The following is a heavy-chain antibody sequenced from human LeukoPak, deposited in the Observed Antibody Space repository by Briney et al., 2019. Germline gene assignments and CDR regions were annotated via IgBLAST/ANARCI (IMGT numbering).Heavy chain of an antibody. V-gene: IGHV4-31*03. Sequence: SETLSLTCTVSGGSISSGGYYWSWIRQHPGKGLEWIGYIYYSGSTYYNPSLKSRVTISVNTSKNQFSLKLSSVTAADTAVYYCAGYYGSGSQTFDYWGQGTLVTVSS. CDR3: AGYYGSGSQTFDY. CDR1: GGSISSGGYY. D-gene: IGHD3-10*01. J-gene: IGHJ4*02. CDR2: IYYSGST.